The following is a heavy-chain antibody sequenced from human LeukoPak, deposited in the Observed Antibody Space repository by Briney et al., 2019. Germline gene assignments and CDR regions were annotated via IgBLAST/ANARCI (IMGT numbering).Heavy chain of an antibody. CDR1: GYTFTGYY. CDR3: ARALIRATVPFGY. V-gene: IGHV1-2*02. CDR2: INPNSGGT. D-gene: IGHD4-17*01. Sequence: ASVKVSCKASGYTFTGYYMHWVRQAPGQGLESMGWINPNSGGTNYAQKFQGRVTMTRDTSISTAYMELSRLRSDGTAVYYCARALIRATVPFGYWGQGTLVTVSS. J-gene: IGHJ4*02.